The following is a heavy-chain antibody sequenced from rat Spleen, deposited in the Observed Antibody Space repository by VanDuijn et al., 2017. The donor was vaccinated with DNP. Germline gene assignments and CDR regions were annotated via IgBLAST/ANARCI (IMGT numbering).Heavy chain of an antibody. J-gene: IGHJ4*01. CDR1: GFTFSNYD. Sequence: EVQLVESGGGLVQPGRSLKLSCAASGFTFSNYDMAWVRQAPTKGLEWVASISPRGGSTYYRDSVKGRFTVSRDNAKSSLYLQMDSLRSEDTATYYCARPSENYDAMDAWGQGTSVTVSS. V-gene: IGHV5-25*01. CDR2: ISPRGGST. CDR3: ARPSENYDAMDA. D-gene: IGHD1-11*01.